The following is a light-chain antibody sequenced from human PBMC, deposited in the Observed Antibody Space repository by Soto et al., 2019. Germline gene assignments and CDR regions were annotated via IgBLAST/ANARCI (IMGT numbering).Light chain of an antibody. CDR1: RSVLYKSNNKNH. Sequence: DIVMTQSPDSLAVSLGERATMNCKCSRSVLYKSNNKNHLAWYQQRPGQPPRLLIYKVSERFSGVPERFSGSGAGTDFTLTISRVEAEDVGVYYCMQATQSVWTFGQGTKVDIK. J-gene: IGKJ1*01. CDR3: MQATQSVWT. CDR2: KVS. V-gene: IGKV4-1*01.